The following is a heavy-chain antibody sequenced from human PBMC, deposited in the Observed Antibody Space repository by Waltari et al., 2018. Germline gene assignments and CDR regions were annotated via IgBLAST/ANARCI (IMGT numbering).Heavy chain of an antibody. CDR1: GFTFGDYA. Sequence: EVQLVESGGGLVQPGRSLRLSCTASGFTFGDYAMSWFRQAPGKGLEWVGFIRSKAYGGTTEYAASVKGRFTISRDDSKSIAYLQMNSLKTEDTAVYCCTRALAYCGGDCDYWGQGTLVTVSS. CDR3: TRALAYCGGDCDY. V-gene: IGHV3-49*03. J-gene: IGHJ4*02. D-gene: IGHD2-21*01. CDR2: IRSKAYGGTT.